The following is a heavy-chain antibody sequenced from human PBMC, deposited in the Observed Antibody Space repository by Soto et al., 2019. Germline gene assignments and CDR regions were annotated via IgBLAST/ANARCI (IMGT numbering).Heavy chain of an antibody. CDR2: VNHRGST. J-gene: IGHJ4*02. V-gene: IGHV4-34*01. D-gene: IGHD6-19*01. CDR1: GESFSGYS. Sequence: PSETLSLTCAVYGESFSGYSWNWIRQPPGKGLEWMGEVNHRGSTNYNPSLKSRVTILVDTSKNQFSLKLNSVTAADTADYYCARRYSSGWYYFDYWGQGILVTVSS. CDR3: ARRYSSGWYYFDY.